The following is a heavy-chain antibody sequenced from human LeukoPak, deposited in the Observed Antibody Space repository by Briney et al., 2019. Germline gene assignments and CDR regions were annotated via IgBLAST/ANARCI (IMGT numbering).Heavy chain of an antibody. D-gene: IGHD5-18*01. CDR3: ARGDTAMVDYYYYMDV. CDR1: GFTFDDYA. Sequence: GGSLRLSCAASGFTFDDYAMHWVRQAPGKGLEWVSGISWNSGSIGYADSVKGRFTISRDNAKNSLYLQMNSLRAEDMAVYYCARGDTAMVDYYYYMDVWGKGTTVTISS. V-gene: IGHV3-9*03. J-gene: IGHJ6*03. CDR2: ISWNSGSI.